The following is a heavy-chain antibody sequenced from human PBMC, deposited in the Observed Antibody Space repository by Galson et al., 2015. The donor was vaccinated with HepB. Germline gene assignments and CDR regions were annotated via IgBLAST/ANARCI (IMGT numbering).Heavy chain of an antibody. J-gene: IGHJ4*02. CDR2: ISYDGSNK. V-gene: IGHV3-30*18. CDR1: GFTFSSYG. CDR3: AKDLQARAVLMVYAILRGHDY. D-gene: IGHD2-8*01. Sequence: SLRLSCAASGFTFSSYGMHWVRQAPGKGLEWVAVISYDGSNKYYADSVKGRFTISRDNSKNTLYLQMNSLRAEDTAVYYCAKDLQARAVLMVYAILRGHDYWGQGTLVTVSS.